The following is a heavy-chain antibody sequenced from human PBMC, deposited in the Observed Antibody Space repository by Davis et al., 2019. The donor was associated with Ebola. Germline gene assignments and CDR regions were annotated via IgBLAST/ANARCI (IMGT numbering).Heavy chain of an antibody. CDR3: ARDRVGEQLVLDYYGMDV. Sequence: LSLTCAASGFTFSSYSMNWVRQAPGKGLEWVSYISSSSSTIYYADSVKGRFTISRDNAKNSLYLQMNSLRDEDTAVYYCARDRVGEQLVLDYYGMDVWGQGTTVTVSS. V-gene: IGHV3-48*02. CDR2: ISSSSSTI. CDR1: GFTFSSYS. J-gene: IGHJ6*02. D-gene: IGHD6-6*01.